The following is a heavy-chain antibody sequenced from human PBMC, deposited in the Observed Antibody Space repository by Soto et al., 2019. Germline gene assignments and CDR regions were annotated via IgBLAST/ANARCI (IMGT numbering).Heavy chain of an antibody. CDR2: LSSTGGTT. Sequence: GGTLRLSCAASGFSFSSYAMSWVRQAPGKGLEWVSALSSTGGTTYYADSVKGRFTISRDNSKNTLYLQMNSLRAEDTALYYCATRDCSSTSCYGSVNYWGPGTLVTVSS. J-gene: IGHJ4*02. V-gene: IGHV3-23*01. CDR1: GFSFSSYA. D-gene: IGHD2-2*01. CDR3: ATRDCSSTSCYGSVNY.